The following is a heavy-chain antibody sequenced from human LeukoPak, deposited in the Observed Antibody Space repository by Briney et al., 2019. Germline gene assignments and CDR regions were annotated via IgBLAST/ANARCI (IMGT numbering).Heavy chain of an antibody. J-gene: IGHJ5*02. V-gene: IGHV5-51*01. CDR3: ARQRSARFLEWLFDP. Sequence: GESLKISCKGSGYSFTSYWIGWVRQMPGRGLEWMGIIYPGDSDTRYSPSFQGQVTISADKSISTAYLQWCSLKPSDTAMYYCARQRSARFLEWLFDPWGQGTLVTVSS. CDR2: IYPGDSDT. D-gene: IGHD3-3*01. CDR1: GYSFTSYW.